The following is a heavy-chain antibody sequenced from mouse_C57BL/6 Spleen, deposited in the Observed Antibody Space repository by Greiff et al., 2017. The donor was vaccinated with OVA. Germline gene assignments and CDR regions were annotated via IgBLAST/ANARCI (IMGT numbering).Heavy chain of an antibody. CDR2: IDPSDSYT. D-gene: IGHD1-1*01. V-gene: IGHV1-50*01. Sequence: QVQLQQPGAELVKPGASVKLSCKASGYTFTSYWMQWVKQRPGQGLEWIGEIDPSDSYTNYNQKFKGKATLTVDTSSSTAYMQLSSLTSEDSAVYYCANSYGSSPYAMDYWGQGTSVTVSS. CDR3: ANSYGSSPYAMDY. J-gene: IGHJ4*01. CDR1: GYTFTSYW.